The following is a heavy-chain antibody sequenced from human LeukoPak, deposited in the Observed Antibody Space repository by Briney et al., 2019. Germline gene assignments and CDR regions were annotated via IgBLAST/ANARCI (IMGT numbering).Heavy chain of an antibody. V-gene: IGHV1-2*02. CDR3: ARVRRYYGSGSPLGY. Sequence: ASVKVSCKASGYTFTGYYMHWVRQAPGQGLEWMGWINPNSGGTNYAQKFQGRVTMNRDTSISTAYMELSRLRSDDTAVYYCARVRRYYGSGSPLGYWGQGTLVTVSS. CDR2: INPNSGGT. J-gene: IGHJ4*02. D-gene: IGHD3-10*01. CDR1: GYTFTGYY.